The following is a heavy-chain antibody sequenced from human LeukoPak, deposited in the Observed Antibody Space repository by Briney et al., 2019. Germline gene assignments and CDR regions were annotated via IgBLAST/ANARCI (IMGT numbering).Heavy chain of an antibody. V-gene: IGHV1-46*01. CDR2: INPSGGST. J-gene: IGHJ4*02. CDR3: ARQYYFDY. Sequence: ASVKVSCKASGYTFTSYYMHWVRQAPGQGLEWMGLINPSGGSTSYPQKFQGRVTMTRDMSTSTVYMELSSLRSEDSAVYYCARQYYFDYWGQGTLVTVSS. CDR1: GYTFTSYY.